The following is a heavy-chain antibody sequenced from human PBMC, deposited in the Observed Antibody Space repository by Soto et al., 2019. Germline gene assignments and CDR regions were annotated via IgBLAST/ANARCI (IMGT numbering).Heavy chain of an antibody. J-gene: IGHJ4*02. D-gene: IGHD2-2*01. V-gene: IGHV1-18*01. Sequence: GASVKVSCKASGYTFTSYGISWVRQAPGQGLEWMGWISAYNGNTNYAQKLQGRVTMTTDTSTSTAYMELRSLRSDDTAVYYCARDSNRAKYCSSTSCYHNDYWGQGTLVTVSS. CDR1: GYTFTSYG. CDR3: ARDSNRAKYCSSTSCYHNDY. CDR2: ISAYNGNT.